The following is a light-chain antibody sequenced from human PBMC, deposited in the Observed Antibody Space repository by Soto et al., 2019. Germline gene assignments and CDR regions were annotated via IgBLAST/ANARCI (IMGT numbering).Light chain of an antibody. V-gene: IGLV1-44*01. J-gene: IGLJ3*02. CDR3: STWDDSLNGWV. CDR2: NDD. CDR1: TSNIGTHT. Sequence: QSVLTQSPSASGTPGQRVSISCSGSTSNIGTHTVNWYQQLPGTAPKLLMFNDDKRPSGVPDRFSGSRSGTSASLAISGLQSDDEAVYFCSTWDDSLNGWVFGGGTKLTVL.